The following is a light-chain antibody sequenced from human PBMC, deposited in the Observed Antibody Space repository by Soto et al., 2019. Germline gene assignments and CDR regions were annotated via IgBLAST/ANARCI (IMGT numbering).Light chain of an antibody. CDR3: SSYAGSNNFGV. CDR1: SSDVGGYNY. J-gene: IGLJ1*01. CDR2: EVS. V-gene: IGLV2-8*01. Sequence: ALTQPPSASGSPGQSVTISCTGTSSDVGGYNYVSWYQQHPGKAPKLMIYEVSKRPSGVPDRFSGSKSGNTASLTVSGLQAEDEADYYCSSYAGSNNFGVFGTGTKVT.